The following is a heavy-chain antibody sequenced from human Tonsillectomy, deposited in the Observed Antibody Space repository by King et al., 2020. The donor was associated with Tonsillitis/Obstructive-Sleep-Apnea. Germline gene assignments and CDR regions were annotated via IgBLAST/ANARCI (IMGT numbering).Heavy chain of an antibody. CDR1: GGSISSGGYY. J-gene: IGHJ4*02. Sequence: VQLQESGPGLVKPSQTLSLTCTVSGGSISSGGYYWSWIRQHPGKGLEWIGYIYYSGSTYYNPSLKSRVTISVDTSKNQFSLNLSSVTAADTAVYYCAREGRYYYDSSGYYQDYFDYWGQGTLVTVSS. V-gene: IGHV4-31*03. D-gene: IGHD3-22*01. CDR2: IYYSGST. CDR3: AREGRYYYDSSGYYQDYFDY.